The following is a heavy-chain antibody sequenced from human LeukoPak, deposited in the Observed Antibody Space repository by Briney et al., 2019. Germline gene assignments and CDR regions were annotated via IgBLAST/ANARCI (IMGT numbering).Heavy chain of an antibody. V-gene: IGHV3-48*04. D-gene: IGHD6-19*01. J-gene: IGHJ4*02. CDR1: GFTFSSYS. Sequence: PGGSLRLSCAASGFTFSSYSMNWVRQAPGKGLEWVSYISSSSTTIYFADSVKGRFTISRDNAKNSLYLQMNSLRVEDTAVYYCADGLGKVWGQGALVTVFS. CDR3: ADGLGKV. CDR2: ISSSSTTI.